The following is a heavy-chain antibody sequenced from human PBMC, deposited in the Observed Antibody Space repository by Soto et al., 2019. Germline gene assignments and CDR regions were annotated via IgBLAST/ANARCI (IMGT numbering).Heavy chain of an antibody. J-gene: IGHJ4*02. V-gene: IGHV5-10-1*01. D-gene: IGHD3-22*01. CDR1: GYIFTIYW. Sequence: PGESLKISCKASGYIFTIYWINWVRQMPGKGLEWMGRIDPSDSYTNYSPSFRGHVTISADKSISTAYLQWSSLKASDTAMYYCAIHYYDSSAYYGLDYWGQGTLVTVSS. CDR2: IDPSDSYT. CDR3: AIHYYDSSAYYGLDY.